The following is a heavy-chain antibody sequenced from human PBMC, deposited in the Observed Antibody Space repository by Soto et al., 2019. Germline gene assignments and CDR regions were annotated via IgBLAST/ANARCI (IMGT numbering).Heavy chain of an antibody. D-gene: IGHD3-9*01. V-gene: IGHV4-4*02. CDR3: ARLILTGYYPPPYYYGMDV. J-gene: IGHJ6*02. Sequence: QVQLQESGPGLVKPSGTLSLTCAVSGVSISSNAWWSWVRQAPGKGLEWIAEIYHSGSPNYNPSLKSRVTISVDMSKNQFSLKMNSLTAADTAVYFCARLILTGYYPPPYYYGMDVWGQGTMVTVSS. CDR1: GVSISSNAW. CDR2: IYHSGSP.